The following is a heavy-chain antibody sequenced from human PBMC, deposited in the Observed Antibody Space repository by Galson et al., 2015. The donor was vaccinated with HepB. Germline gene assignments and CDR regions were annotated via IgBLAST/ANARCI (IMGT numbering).Heavy chain of an antibody. CDR1: GGSISSSSYY. CDR3: ASHLSGSYYNAFDI. Sequence: SETLSLTCTVSGGSISSSSYYWGWIRQPPGKGLEWIGSIYYSGSTYYNPSLKSRVTISVDTSKNQFSLKLSSVTAADTAVYYCASHLSGSYYNAFDIWGQGTMVTVSS. J-gene: IGHJ3*02. CDR2: IYYSGST. D-gene: IGHD1-26*01. V-gene: IGHV4-39*01.